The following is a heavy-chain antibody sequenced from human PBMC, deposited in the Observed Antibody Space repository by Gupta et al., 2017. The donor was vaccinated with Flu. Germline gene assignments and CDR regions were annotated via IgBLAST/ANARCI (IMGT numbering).Heavy chain of an antibody. Sequence: EVQLVESGGGLVQPGGSLRLSCEASGFTFRTNWMFWVRQAPGKGLGWVSRINPDGSRTTYADSLKGRFTISRDNAKNTLYLHMDSLRAEDTAVYYCTNGYDHGRDFDYWGQGTLVTVSS. CDR2: INPDGSRT. V-gene: IGHV3-74*01. CDR3: TNGYDHGRDFDY. CDR1: GFTFRTNW. D-gene: IGHD4/OR15-4a*01. J-gene: IGHJ4*02.